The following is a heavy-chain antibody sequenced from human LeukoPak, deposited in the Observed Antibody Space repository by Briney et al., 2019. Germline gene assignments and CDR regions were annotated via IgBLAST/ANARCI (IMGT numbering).Heavy chain of an antibody. V-gene: IGHV3-30*18. J-gene: IGHJ5*02. CDR3: AKEGTPQVSTWYDL. D-gene: IGHD3-10*01. CDR2: VSYEGGTQ. CDR1: GVTLSPYG. Sequence: GGSLRLSCAASGVTLSPYGMHWVRQAPGKGLEWVAVVSYEGGTQHYADSVKGRFIISRDNPRNTLYLQMNILRTEDTAVYYCAKEGTPQVSTWYDLWGQGTQVIVSS.